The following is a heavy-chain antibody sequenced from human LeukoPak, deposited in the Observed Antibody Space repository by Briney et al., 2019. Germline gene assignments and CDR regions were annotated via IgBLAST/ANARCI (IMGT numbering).Heavy chain of an antibody. D-gene: IGHD2-21*01. J-gene: IGHJ4*02. Sequence: GGSLRLSRGASGFILSDYEVNWVRQAPGKGLEWIAYIDTSGNSKYHADSLKGRFTVSRDNAKNSVFLQMDSLRAEDTAVYYCARETVNCGGDCFDYWGQGTLVTVSS. CDR1: GFILSDYE. CDR2: IDTSGNSK. V-gene: IGHV3-48*03. CDR3: ARETVNCGGDCFDY.